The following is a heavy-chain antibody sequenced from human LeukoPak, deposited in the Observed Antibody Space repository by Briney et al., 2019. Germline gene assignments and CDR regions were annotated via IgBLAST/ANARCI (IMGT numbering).Heavy chain of an antibody. D-gene: IGHD3-22*01. Sequence: PGGSLRLSCAASGFTFSGYAMRWVRQAPGKGLEWVSAISGSGGSTYYADSVKGRFTISRDNSKNTLYLQMNSLRAEDTAVYYCAKQFTMIVVAGVTNWGQGTLVTVSS. J-gene: IGHJ4*02. CDR3: AKQFTMIVVAGVTN. CDR1: GFTFSGYA. CDR2: ISGSGGST. V-gene: IGHV3-23*01.